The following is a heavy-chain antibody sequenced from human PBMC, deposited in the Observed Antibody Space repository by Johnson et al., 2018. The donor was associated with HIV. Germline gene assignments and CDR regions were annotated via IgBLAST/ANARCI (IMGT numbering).Heavy chain of an antibody. CDR1: GFTVSSNY. D-gene: IGHD6-19*01. CDR3: ARPSSGWYFDAFDI. V-gene: IGHV3-66*04. J-gene: IGHJ3*02. CDR2: LFSGGST. Sequence: EVHLVESGGGLVQPGGSLRLSCAASGFTVSSNYMSWVRQAPEKGLEWVSVLFSGGSTYYADFVKDRFIISRDNSKNTLYLQMNSLRAEDTAVYYCARPSSGWYFDAFDIWGQGTMVTVSS.